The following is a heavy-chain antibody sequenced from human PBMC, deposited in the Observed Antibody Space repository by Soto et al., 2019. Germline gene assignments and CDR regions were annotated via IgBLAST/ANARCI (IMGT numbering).Heavy chain of an antibody. J-gene: IGHJ4*02. CDR1: GFTFSSYA. Sequence: GGSLRLSCAASGFTFSSYAMSWVRPAPGKGLGWVSAISGSDGRTYYADSMKGRFTISRDNSKNTLYLQRNSLRAEDKGVYYCAKAAGLRLGELSFFFDYWGQGTLVTVSS. CDR3: AKAAGLRLGELSFFFDY. CDR2: ISGSDGRT. D-gene: IGHD3-16*02. V-gene: IGHV3-23*01.